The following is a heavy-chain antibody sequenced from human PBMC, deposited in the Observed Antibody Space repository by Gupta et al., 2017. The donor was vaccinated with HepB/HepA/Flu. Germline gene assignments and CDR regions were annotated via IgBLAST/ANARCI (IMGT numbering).Heavy chain of an antibody. CDR2: ISHTGTTT. CDR1: GFAFNSYS. Sequence: EVQLVESGGGLVQPGGSLRLSCAASGFAFNSYSMYWVRQAPGKGLEWISYISHTGTTTYYADSVKGRFTISRDNANNSLYLQMNSLRDEDTAVYYCARGDSRSWYPHFDYWGQGTLVTVSS. D-gene: IGHD6-13*01. CDR3: ARGDSRSWYPHFDY. V-gene: IGHV3-48*02. J-gene: IGHJ4*02.